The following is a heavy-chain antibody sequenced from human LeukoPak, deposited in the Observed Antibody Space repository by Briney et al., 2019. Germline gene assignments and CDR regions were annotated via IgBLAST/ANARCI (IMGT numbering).Heavy chain of an antibody. D-gene: IGHD3-22*01. Sequence: GGSLRLSCAASGFTFSSYWMHWVRQAPGKRLVWVSRINSDGSSTSYADSVKGRFTVSRDNSKNTLYMQMNSLRAEDTAVYYCARDLYDSGGYSSPIDYWGQGTLVTVSS. CDR3: ARDLYDSGGYSSPIDY. V-gene: IGHV3-74*01. CDR1: GFTFSSYW. CDR2: INSDGSST. J-gene: IGHJ4*02.